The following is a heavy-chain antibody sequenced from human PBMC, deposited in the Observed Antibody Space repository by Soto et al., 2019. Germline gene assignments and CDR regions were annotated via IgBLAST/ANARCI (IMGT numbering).Heavy chain of an antibody. Sequence: SETLSLTCTVSGGSISSYYWSWIRQPAGKGLEWIGRIYTSGSTNYNPSLKSRVTMSVDTSKNQFSLKLSSVTAADAAVYYCARGLTGWVSPRDAFDIWGQGTMVTVSS. CDR2: IYTSGST. J-gene: IGHJ3*02. CDR3: ARGLTGWVSPRDAFDI. V-gene: IGHV4-4*07. CDR1: GGSISSYY. D-gene: IGHD1-26*01.